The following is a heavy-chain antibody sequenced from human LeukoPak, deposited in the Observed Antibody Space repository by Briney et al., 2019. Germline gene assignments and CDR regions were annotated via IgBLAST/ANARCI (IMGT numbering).Heavy chain of an antibody. CDR1: GGSFSGYY. CDR3: ARGRPIFGVARYYYYYMDV. Sequence: SETLSLTCAVYGGSFSGYYWSWIRQPPGKGLEWIGEINHSGSTNYNPSLKSRVTISVDTSKNQFSLKLSSVTAADTAVYYCARGRPIFGVARYYYYYMDVWGKGTTVTVSS. CDR2: INHSGST. V-gene: IGHV4-34*01. D-gene: IGHD3-3*01. J-gene: IGHJ6*03.